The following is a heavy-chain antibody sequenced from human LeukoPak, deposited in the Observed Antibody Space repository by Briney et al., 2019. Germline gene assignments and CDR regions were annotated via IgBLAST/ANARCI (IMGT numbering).Heavy chain of an antibody. Sequence: GGSLRLSCAASGFTFSTYSMNWVRQAPGKGLECVSSISSSGAYIYYADSVKGRFTISRDNAKKSLYLQMNSLRAEDAAIYYCVGNYYDSSGLDYWGQGTLVTVSS. J-gene: IGHJ4*02. CDR1: GFTFSTYS. CDR3: VGNYYDSSGLDY. V-gene: IGHV3-21*01. CDR2: ISSSGAYI. D-gene: IGHD3-22*01.